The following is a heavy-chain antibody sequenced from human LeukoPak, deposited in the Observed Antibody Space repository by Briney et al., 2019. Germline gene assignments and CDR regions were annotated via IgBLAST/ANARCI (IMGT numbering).Heavy chain of an antibody. J-gene: IGHJ2*01. CDR1: GFTFSSYG. Sequence: GGSLRLSCAASGFTFSSYGMNWVRQAPGKGLEWVSSISATSSHIYHAGAVKGRFTTSRDNAKNSLFLQMNSLRVEDTAVYYCAKALGWFFDLWGRGTLVTVSS. V-gene: IGHV3-21*01. CDR2: ISATSSHI. CDR3: AKALGWFFDL.